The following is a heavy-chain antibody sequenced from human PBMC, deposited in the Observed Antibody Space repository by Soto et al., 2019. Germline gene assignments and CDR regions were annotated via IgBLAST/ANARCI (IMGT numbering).Heavy chain of an antibody. Sequence: QVQLVQSGAEVKKPGSSVKVSCKASGGTFSSYAISWVRQAPGQGLEWMGGIIPIFGTANYAQKFQGRVTITAYESTSTAYMELSSLRSEDTAVYYCAREEVVVVPAASHYYYYGMDVWGQGTTVTVSS. CDR1: GGTFSSYA. V-gene: IGHV1-69*01. J-gene: IGHJ6*01. CDR2: IIPIFGTA. D-gene: IGHD2-2*01. CDR3: AREEVVVVPAASHYYYYGMDV.